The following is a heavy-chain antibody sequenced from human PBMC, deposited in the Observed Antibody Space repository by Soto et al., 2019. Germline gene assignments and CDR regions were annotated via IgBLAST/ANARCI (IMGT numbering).Heavy chain of an antibody. CDR1: GFAFRDYW. Sequence: WLPHRLSCATSGFAFRDYWMHWARQVPGKGLVWLSRINSDGSGTGYADSVRGRFTIFRDNAKRTVYLQMNSLTVEDTAVYYCVEEGGAGTGYWGQGTMVTVSS. CDR3: VEEGGAGTGY. J-gene: IGHJ4*02. V-gene: IGHV3-74*01. CDR2: INSDGSGT.